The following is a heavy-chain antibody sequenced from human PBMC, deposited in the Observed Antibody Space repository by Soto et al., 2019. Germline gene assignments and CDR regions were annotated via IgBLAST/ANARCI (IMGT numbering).Heavy chain of an antibody. J-gene: IGHJ4*02. CDR2: IIPYNGTT. V-gene: IGHV1-18*01. D-gene: IGHD2-2*01. CDR3: ARGGLYCSSTSCPKSFDY. Sequence: ASVKVSCKASGGTFSSYAISWVRQAPGQGLEWMGGIIPYNGTTNYAQKLQGRVTMTTDKSTSTAYMELRSLRSDDTAVYYCARGGLYCSSTSCPKSFDYWGQGTLVTVSS. CDR1: GGTFSSYA.